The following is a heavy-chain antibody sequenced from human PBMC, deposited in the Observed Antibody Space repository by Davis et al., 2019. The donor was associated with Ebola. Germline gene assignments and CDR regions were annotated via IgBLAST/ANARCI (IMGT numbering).Heavy chain of an antibody. CDR2: IYYSGST. D-gene: IGHD3-10*01. CDR3: ARDRWGGGGDWFDP. Sequence: SETLSLTCTVSGGSISSYYWSWIRQPPGKGLEWIGYIYYSGSTNYNPSLTSRVTISVDTSKNQFSLKRSSVTAADTAVYYCARDRWGGGGDWFDPWGQGTLVTVSS. J-gene: IGHJ5*02. V-gene: IGHV4-59*12. CDR1: GGSISSYY.